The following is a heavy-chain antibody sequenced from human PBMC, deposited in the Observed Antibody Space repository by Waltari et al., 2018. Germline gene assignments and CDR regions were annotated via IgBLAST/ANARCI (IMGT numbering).Heavy chain of an antibody. D-gene: IGHD3-9*01. CDR2: SSGRGGCT. J-gene: IGHJ6*02. CDR1: GFTFSSYA. V-gene: IGHV3-23*01. Sequence: EVQLLESGGGLVQPGGSLRLSCAASGFTFSSYAMSWVRQAPGKGLEWCSASSGRGGCTYYADSVKGRFTISRDNSKNTLYLQMNSLRAEDTAVYYCAKDRAYYDILAGGRKYYYGMDVWGQGTTVTVSS. CDR3: AKDRAYYDILAGGRKYYYGMDV.